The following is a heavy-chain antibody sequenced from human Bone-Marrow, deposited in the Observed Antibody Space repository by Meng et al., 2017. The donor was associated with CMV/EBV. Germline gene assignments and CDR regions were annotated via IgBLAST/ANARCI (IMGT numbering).Heavy chain of an antibody. CDR2: ISSSSGYI. CDR1: GFTFSCYS. CDR3: ARGPHRTEQIDY. V-gene: IGHV3-21*01. Sequence: GESLKISCAASGFTFSCYSMNWVRQAPGKGLEWVSSISSSSGYIYYADSGKGRFTISRYNAKNSLYLQMNSLRAEDTAVYYGARGPHRTEQIDYWGRGTLVTVSS. J-gene: IGHJ4*02. D-gene: IGHD1-1*01.